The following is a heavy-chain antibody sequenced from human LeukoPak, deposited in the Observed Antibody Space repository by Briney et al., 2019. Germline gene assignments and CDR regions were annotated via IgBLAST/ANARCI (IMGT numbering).Heavy chain of an antibody. V-gene: IGHV4-59*01. CDR2: IYYSGST. J-gene: IGHJ3*02. Sequence: NPGGSLRLSCAASGFSFSTYSMNWIRQPPGKGLEWSGYIYYSGSTNYNPSLKSRVTISVDTSKNQFSLKLSSVTAADTAVYYCARAPYYYDSSGYTTCGAFDIWGQGTMVTVSS. CDR3: ARAPYYYDSSGYTTCGAFDI. D-gene: IGHD3-22*01. CDR1: GFSFSTYS.